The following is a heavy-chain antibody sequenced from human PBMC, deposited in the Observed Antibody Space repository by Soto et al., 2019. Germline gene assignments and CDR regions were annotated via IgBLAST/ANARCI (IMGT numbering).Heavy chain of an antibody. CDR3: AKDRYSGTYPTDFDY. Sequence: GGSRRRSWAGSGFTFSSYVIHWVRQAPGKGLEWVALISYDGGNEKYTESVNDRFTISRDDSHNVAYLQMSSLRTEDTAMYYCAKDRYSGTYPTDFDYWGQGSLVTVSS. D-gene: IGHD1-26*01. V-gene: IGHV3-30*18. CDR2: ISYDGGNE. CDR1: GFTFSSYV. J-gene: IGHJ4*02.